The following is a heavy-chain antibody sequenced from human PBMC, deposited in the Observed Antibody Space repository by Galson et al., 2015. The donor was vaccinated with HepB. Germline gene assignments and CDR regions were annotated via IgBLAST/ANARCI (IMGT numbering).Heavy chain of an antibody. CDR3: ARDAGYYYDSSGYDKPTRHDTGFDY. J-gene: IGHJ4*02. CDR2: ISSSSSTI. D-gene: IGHD3-22*01. V-gene: IGHV3-48*02. CDR1: GFTLSSYS. Sequence: SLRLSCAASGFTLSSYSMNWVRQAPGKGLEWVSYISSSSSTIYYADSVKGRFTISRDNAKNSLYLQMNSLRDEDTAVYYCARDAGYYYDSSGYDKPTRHDTGFDYWGQGTLVTVSS.